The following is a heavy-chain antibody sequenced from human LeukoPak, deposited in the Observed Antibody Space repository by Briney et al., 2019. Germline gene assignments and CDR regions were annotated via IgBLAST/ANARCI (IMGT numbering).Heavy chain of an antibody. CDR2: IYTSGST. V-gene: IGHV4-61*02. CDR1: GGSISSGSYY. J-gene: IGHJ6*03. CDR3: AGESITIFGVVNAQYYYYYYMDV. D-gene: IGHD3-3*01. Sequence: SETLSLTCTVSGGSISSGSYYWSWIRQPAGKGLEWIGRIYTSGSTNYNPSLKSLVTISVDTSKNTSSLKLSSVTAADTAVYYCAGESITIFGVVNAQYYYYYYMDVWGKGTTVTASS.